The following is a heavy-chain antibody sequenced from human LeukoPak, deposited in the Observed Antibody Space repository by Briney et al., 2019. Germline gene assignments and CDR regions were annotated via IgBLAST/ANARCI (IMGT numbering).Heavy chain of an antibody. CDR1: EFTFRSYS. J-gene: IGHJ3*02. V-gene: IGHV3-21*04. CDR3: ARGGSYLSAFDI. D-gene: IGHD1-26*01. CDR2: ISGSSSDI. Sequence: PGGSLRLSCAGSEFTFRSYSMHWVRQAPGKGLEWVSSISGSSSDIYYADSVKGRFTISRDNAKNSLYLQMNSLRAEDTAVYYCARGGSYLSAFDIWGQGTMVTVSS.